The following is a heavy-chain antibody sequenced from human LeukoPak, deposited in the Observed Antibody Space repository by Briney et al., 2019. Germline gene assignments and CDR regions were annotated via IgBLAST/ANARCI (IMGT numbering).Heavy chain of an antibody. D-gene: IGHD1-7*01. CDR3: ARRRRGNTVPYYYYMDV. CDR2: TNWNGGST. V-gene: IGHV3-20*04. Sequence: GGSLRLSCAASGFTFDDCMSWVRQAPGKGLEWVSATNWNGGSTHYADSVKGRFTISRDNAKNSLYLQLSSLRVEDTALYYCARRRRGNTVPYYYYMDVWGKGTTVTVSS. CDR1: GFTFDDC. J-gene: IGHJ6*03.